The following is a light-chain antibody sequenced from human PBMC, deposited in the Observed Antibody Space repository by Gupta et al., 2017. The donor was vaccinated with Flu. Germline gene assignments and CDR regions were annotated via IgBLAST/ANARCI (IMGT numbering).Light chain of an antibody. CDR3: QQDYTLFT. CDR1: QDISNY. V-gene: IGKV1-33*01. CDR2: DAS. Sequence: DIQMTQSPSSLSASVGDRVTITCQASQDISNYLNWYQQKPGKAPKLLIYDASNLETGVPSRFSGSGSGTDFTFTISRLQPEDFATYYCQQDYTLFTFGHGTKVDIK. J-gene: IGKJ3*01.